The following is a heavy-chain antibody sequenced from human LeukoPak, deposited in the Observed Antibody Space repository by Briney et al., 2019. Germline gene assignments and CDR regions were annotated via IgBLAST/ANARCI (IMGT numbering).Heavy chain of an antibody. J-gene: IGHJ4*02. D-gene: IGHD6-13*01. V-gene: IGHV3-33*01. CDR1: GFTFSSYG. CDR3: ARSSIATAPDY. CDR2: IWYDGNNK. Sequence: PGRSLRLSCAASGFTFSSYGVHWVRQAPGKGLEWVAVIWYDGNNKYYADSVKGRFTISRDNAKNSLYLQMNSLRAEDTAVYYCARSSIATAPDYWGQGTLVTVSS.